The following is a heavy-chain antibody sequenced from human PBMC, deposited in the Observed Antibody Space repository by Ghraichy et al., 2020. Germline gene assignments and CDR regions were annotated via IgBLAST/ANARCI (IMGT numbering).Heavy chain of an antibody. Sequence: GGSLRLSCTASGFTFSNYAMSWVRQAPGKGLEWVAVISGRGDGTYHADSVEGRLTISRDNSKSTLYLQMNSLRDEDTAVYYCAKTGVVASTATFYYYYYTDVWGKGTTVTVSS. D-gene: IGHD3-3*02. CDR2: ISGRGDGT. CDR3: AKTGVVASTATFYYYYYTDV. V-gene: IGHV3-23*01. CDR1: GFTFSNYA. J-gene: IGHJ6*03.